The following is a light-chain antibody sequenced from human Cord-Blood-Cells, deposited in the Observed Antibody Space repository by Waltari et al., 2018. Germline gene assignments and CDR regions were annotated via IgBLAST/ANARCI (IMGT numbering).Light chain of an antibody. CDR2: DAS. V-gene: IGKV1-13*02. Sequence: AIQLTQSPSSLSASVGDRVTITCRASQGISRALAWYQLKPGKAPKLLIYDASSLESGVPSRFSGSGSGTDFTLTISSLQPEDFATYYCQQFNSYPLTFGGGTKVEIK. CDR3: QQFNSYPLT. J-gene: IGKJ4*01. CDR1: QGISRA.